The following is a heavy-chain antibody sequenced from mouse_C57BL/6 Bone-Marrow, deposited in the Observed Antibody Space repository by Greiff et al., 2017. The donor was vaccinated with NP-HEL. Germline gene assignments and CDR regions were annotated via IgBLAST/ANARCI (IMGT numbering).Heavy chain of an antibody. D-gene: IGHD2-4*01. Sequence: DVMLVESGGGLVQPGGSLKLSCAASGFTFSDYYMYWVRQTPEKRLEWVAYISNCGGSTYYPDTVQGRFTISRDNAKNTLYLQMSRLKSEDTAMYYCARQYDYDSFAYGGQGTLVTVSA. V-gene: IGHV5-12*01. CDR3: ARQYDYDSFAY. CDR2: ISNCGGST. CDR1: GFTFSDYY. J-gene: IGHJ3*01.